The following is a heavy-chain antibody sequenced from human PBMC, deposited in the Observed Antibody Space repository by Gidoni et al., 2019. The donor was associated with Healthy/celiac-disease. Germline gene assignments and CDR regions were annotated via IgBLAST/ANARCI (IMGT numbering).Heavy chain of an antibody. CDR1: GFTVSSNY. D-gene: IGHD6-19*01. Sequence: EVQLVASGGGLFQPGGSLRLSCAASGFTVSSNYMSWVRQAPGKGLEWVSVIDSGGSTYYADSVKGRFTISRDNYKNTLYLQMNSLRAEDTAVYYCARAEYSSGWYENWGQGTLVTVSS. J-gene: IGHJ4*02. CDR2: IDSGGST. CDR3: ARAEYSSGWYEN. V-gene: IGHV3-66*02.